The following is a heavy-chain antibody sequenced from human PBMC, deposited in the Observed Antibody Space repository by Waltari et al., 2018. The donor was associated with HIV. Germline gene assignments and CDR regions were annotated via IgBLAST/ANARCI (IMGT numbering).Heavy chain of an antibody. V-gene: IGHV3-9*01. CDR1: GLPFECYA. CDR2: LTWHSDTT. Sequence: VHLVESGGGLVQPGRSLRLSCAASGLPFECYAMPGVRQTQGTCLEWVSGLTWHSDTTLYADSVRGRFTISRDNVKKSLYLQMNNLSPEDTALYYCAKGGSHITIFEAWFDSWGQGTLVTVSS. D-gene: IGHD3-3*01. J-gene: IGHJ5*01. CDR3: AKGGSHITIFEAWFDS.